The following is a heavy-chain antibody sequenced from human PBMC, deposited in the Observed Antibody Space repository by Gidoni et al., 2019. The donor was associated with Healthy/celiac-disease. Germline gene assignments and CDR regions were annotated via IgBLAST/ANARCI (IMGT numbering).Heavy chain of an antibody. CDR3: ARDPTDYYGSGSYYTTTYYYYGMDV. CDR1: GFTFSSYA. CDR2: ISYDGSNK. Sequence: QVQLVESGGGVVQPGRSLRLPCAASGFTFSSYAMHWVGQAPGKGLECVAVISYDGSNKYYADSVKGRFTISRDNSKNTLYLQMNSLRAEDTAVYYCARDPTDYYGSGSYYTTTYYYYGMDVWGQGTTVTVSS. D-gene: IGHD3-10*01. V-gene: IGHV3-30-3*01. J-gene: IGHJ6*02.